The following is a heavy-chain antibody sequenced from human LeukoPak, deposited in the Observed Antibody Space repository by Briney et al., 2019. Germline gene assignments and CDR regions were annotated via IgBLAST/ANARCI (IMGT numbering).Heavy chain of an antibody. D-gene: IGHD3-22*01. CDR1: GGTFSSYA. V-gene: IGHV1-69*06. CDR3: ARDPIVVVITIGAFDI. Sequence: SVKVSCKASGGTFSSYAISWVRQAPGQGLEWMGRIIPTFGTANYAQKFQGRVTITADKSTSTAYMELSSLRSEDTAVYYCARDPIVVVITIGAFDIWGQGTMVTVSS. J-gene: IGHJ3*02. CDR2: IIPTFGTA.